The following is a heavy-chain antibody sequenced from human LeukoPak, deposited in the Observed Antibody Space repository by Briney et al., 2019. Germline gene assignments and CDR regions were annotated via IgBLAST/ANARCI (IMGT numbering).Heavy chain of an antibody. CDR3: GRDPIGYNYGAQFDF. CDR2: ISVHKGDT. V-gene: IGHV1-18*01. Sequence: APVKVSCKASGYTFDSYGISWVRQAPGQGLEWMGWISVHKGDTDYAQMLQGRVTMTTDTSTTTAYMELRSLRSDDTAVYYCGRDPIGYNYGAQFDFWGQGTLVTVSA. D-gene: IGHD5-24*01. CDR1: GYTFDSYG. J-gene: IGHJ4*02.